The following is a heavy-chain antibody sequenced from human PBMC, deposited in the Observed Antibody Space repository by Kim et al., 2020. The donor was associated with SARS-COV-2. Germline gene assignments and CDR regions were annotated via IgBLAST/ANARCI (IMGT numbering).Heavy chain of an antibody. V-gene: IGHV1-69*04. J-gene: IGHJ4*02. CDR3: ARVAVPAAMGFDY. D-gene: IGHD2-2*01. Sequence: YAQKFQGRVTITADKSTSTAYMELSSLRSEDTAVYYCARVAVPAAMGFDYWGQGTLVTVSS.